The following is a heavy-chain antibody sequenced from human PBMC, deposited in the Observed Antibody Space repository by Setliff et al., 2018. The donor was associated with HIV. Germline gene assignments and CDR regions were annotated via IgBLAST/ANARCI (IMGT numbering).Heavy chain of an antibody. D-gene: IGHD1-1*01. J-gene: IGHJ4*02. CDR2: INTDGRTT. Sequence: GGSLRLSCAASEFTFSTYAMSWVRQAPGKGLVWVSRINTDGRTTSYADSVQGRFTISRDNAKNTLYLQMNSLRAEDTALYYCARLGKHDAGIFDYWGQGTLVTVSS. V-gene: IGHV3-74*01. CDR1: EFTFSTYA. CDR3: ARLGKHDAGIFDY.